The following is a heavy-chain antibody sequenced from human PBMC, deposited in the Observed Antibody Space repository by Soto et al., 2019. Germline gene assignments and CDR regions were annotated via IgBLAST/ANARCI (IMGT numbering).Heavy chain of an antibody. Sequence: QVQLVQSGAEVKKPGASVKVSCKVSGYTLTELSMHWVRQAPGKGLEWMGGFDPEDGETIYAQKFQVRVTMTEDTSTDTAYMELSSLRSEDTAVYYCAAEVIAAAGKYYYYYGMDVWGQGTTVTVSS. CDR3: AAEVIAAAGKYYYYYGMDV. CDR1: GYTLTELS. V-gene: IGHV1-24*01. D-gene: IGHD6-13*01. CDR2: FDPEDGET. J-gene: IGHJ6*02.